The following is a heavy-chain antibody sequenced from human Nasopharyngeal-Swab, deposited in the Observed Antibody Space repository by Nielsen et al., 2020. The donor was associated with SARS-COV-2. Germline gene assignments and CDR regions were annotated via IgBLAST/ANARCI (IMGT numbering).Heavy chain of an antibody. CDR1: GGSISSYY. J-gene: IGHJ4*02. Sequence: EPLKISCTVSGGSISSYYWSWIRQPPGKGLEWIGYIYYSGSTNYNPSLKSRVTISVDTSKNQFSLKLSSVTAADTAVYYCARLEYYFDYWGQGTLVTVSS. V-gene: IGHV4-59*08. CDR2: IYYSGST. CDR3: ARLEYYFDY.